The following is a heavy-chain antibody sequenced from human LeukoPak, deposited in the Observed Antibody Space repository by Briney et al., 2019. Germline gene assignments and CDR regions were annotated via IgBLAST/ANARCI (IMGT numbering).Heavy chain of an antibody. Sequence: ASVKVSCKASGYTFTSYGISWVRQAPGQGLEWMGWISAYNGNTNYAQKLQGRVTMTTDTSTSTAYMELRSLRSDDAAVYYCARDRGYCSSTSCFHHALNWFDPWGQGTLVTVSS. D-gene: IGHD2-2*01. J-gene: IGHJ5*02. CDR3: ARDRGYCSSTSCFHHALNWFDP. CDR2: ISAYNGNT. V-gene: IGHV1-18*01. CDR1: GYTFTSYG.